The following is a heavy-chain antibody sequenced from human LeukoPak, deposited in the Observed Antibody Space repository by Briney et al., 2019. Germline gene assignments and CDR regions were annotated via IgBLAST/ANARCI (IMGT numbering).Heavy chain of an antibody. CDR2: ISSSSSYI. CDR1: GFTFSSYS. D-gene: IGHD1-26*01. J-gene: IGHJ4*02. V-gene: IGHV3-21*01. Sequence: PGGSLRLSCAASGFTFSSYSMNWVRQAPGKGLEWVSSISSSSSYIYYADSEKGRFTISRDNAKNSLYLQMNSLRAEDTAVYYCARDAILVGATRIDYWGQGTLVTVSS. CDR3: ARDAILVGATRIDY.